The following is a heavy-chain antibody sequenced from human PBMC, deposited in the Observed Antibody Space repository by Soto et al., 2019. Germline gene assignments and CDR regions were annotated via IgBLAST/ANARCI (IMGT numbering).Heavy chain of an antibody. Sequence: NLRETLSLTCAVFGGSFSGFYWTWIRQPPGKGLEWIGEINHSGSTNYNPSLKSRVTISVDTSKNQFSLKLSSVTAADTALYYCARGVRCTAGGCSSDPVGYWGQGTLVTVSS. V-gene: IGHV4-34*01. CDR3: ARGVRCTAGGCSSDPVGY. D-gene: IGHD2-15*01. J-gene: IGHJ4*02. CDR2: INHSGST. CDR1: GGSFSGFY.